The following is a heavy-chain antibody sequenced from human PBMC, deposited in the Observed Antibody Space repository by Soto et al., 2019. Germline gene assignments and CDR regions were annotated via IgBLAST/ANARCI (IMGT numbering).Heavy chain of an antibody. Sequence: ASVKVSCKASGYTFTGYYMHWVRQAPGQGLEWMGWINPNSGGTNYAQKFQGWVTMTRDTSISTAYMELSRLRSDDTAVYYCARDFVGYYDFAEDRYGMDVWGQGTTVTVSS. J-gene: IGHJ6*02. CDR1: GYTFTGYY. V-gene: IGHV1-2*04. D-gene: IGHD3-3*01. CDR2: INPNSGGT. CDR3: ARDFVGYYDFAEDRYGMDV.